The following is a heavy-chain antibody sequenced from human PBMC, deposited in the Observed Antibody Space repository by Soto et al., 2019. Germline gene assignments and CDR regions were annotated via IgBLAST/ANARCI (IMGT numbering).Heavy chain of an antibody. D-gene: IGHD6-19*01. CDR1: GYTFTSFG. CDR3: AKPKGQWLVPGDWFAP. V-gene: IGHV1-18*01. Sequence: QVQLVQSGAEVKKPGASVNVSCKASGYTFTSFGINWVRQAPGQGLQWMGWISAYNGNTNYAEKFQGRLTMTTDTSRSTAYMKRRARTSDDTAVYYCAKPKGQWLVPGDWFAPWGQGTLVTVSS. CDR2: ISAYNGNT. J-gene: IGHJ5*02.